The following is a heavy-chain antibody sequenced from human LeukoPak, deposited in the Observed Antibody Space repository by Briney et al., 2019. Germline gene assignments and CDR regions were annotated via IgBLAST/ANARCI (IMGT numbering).Heavy chain of an antibody. CDR1: GYTFTSYG. CDR2: ISAYNGNT. V-gene: IGHV1-18*01. CDR3: ARSAIMSLFETYNWFDP. Sequence: GASVKVSCKASGYTFTSYGISWVRQAPGQGLEWMGWISAYNGNTNYAQKLQGRVTMTTDTSTSTAYMELRSLRSDDTAVYYCARSAIMSLFETYNWFDPWGQGTLVTVSS. D-gene: IGHD3-16*01. J-gene: IGHJ5*02.